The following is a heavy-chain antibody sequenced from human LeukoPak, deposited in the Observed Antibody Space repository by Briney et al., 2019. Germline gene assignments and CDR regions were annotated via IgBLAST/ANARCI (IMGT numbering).Heavy chain of an antibody. J-gene: IGHJ3*01. CDR1: GGTFSSYA. Sequence: SVKVSCKASGGTFSSYALSWVRQAPGQGLEWMGGIIPIFGPAQYVQKLQGRVTITADESTSTVYMELSSLRSEDTAVYYCARGLMSDDYENTFYYYDDAFDVWGQGTMVTVSS. CDR2: IIPIFGPA. D-gene: IGHD3-22*01. V-gene: IGHV1-69*13. CDR3: ARGLMSDDYENTFYYYDDAFDV.